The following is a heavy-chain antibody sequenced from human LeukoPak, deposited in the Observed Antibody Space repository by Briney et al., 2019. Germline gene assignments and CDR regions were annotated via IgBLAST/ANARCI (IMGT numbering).Heavy chain of an antibody. CDR3: ARGRIMITFGGVIPPRV. Sequence: SQTLSLTCTVSGGSISSGDYYWSWIRQPPGKGLEWIGYIYYSGSTYYNPSLKSRVTISVDTSKNQFSLKLSSVTAADTAVYYCARGRIMITFGGVIPPRVWGQGTLVTVSS. D-gene: IGHD3-16*02. CDR1: GGSISSGDYY. V-gene: IGHV4-30-4*01. J-gene: IGHJ4*02. CDR2: IYYSGST.